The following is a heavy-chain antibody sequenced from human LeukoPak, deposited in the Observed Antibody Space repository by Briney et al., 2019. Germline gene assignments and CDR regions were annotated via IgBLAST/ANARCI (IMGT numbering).Heavy chain of an antibody. CDR1: GFSFNSYP. CDR2: ISNDGNNK. D-gene: IGHD3-10*01. Sequence: PARTLRLSCAASGFSFNSYPMHWVRQAPGKGLEWVAVISNDGNNKYYADSVKGRFTISSDNSNNTLSLQMNGLRVEDTAVYYCAIPDDSESFYRANHYWGRGTLVTVS. CDR3: AIPDDSESFYRANHY. J-gene: IGHJ4*02. V-gene: IGHV3-30*04.